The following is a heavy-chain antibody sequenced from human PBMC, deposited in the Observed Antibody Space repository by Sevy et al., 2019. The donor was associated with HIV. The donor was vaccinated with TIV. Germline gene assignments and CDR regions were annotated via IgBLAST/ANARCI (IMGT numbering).Heavy chain of an antibody. D-gene: IGHD3-22*01. CDR2: ISGSGTRT. V-gene: IGHV3-23*01. CDR3: AKGGGGHYDPDEIAYYFYYYNMDV. CDR1: GFSFDSYG. J-gene: IGHJ6*03. Sequence: GGSLRLSCAVSGFSFDSYGITWVRQAPGKGLEWVSAISGSGTRTYYADSVKGRFIISRDNSKNTLDLQMNSLRAEDTAILYCAKGGGGHYDPDEIAYYFYYYNMDVWGKGTTVTVSS.